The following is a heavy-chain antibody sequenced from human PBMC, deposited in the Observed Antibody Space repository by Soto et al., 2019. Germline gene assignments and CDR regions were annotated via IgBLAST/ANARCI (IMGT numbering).Heavy chain of an antibody. CDR1: GFSLSTSGVG. J-gene: IGHJ5*02. D-gene: IGHD3-3*01. CDR2: FYWDDDK. V-gene: IGHV2-5*02. Sequence: QITLKESGPTLVKPTHTLTLTCTFSGFSLSTSGVGVGWIRQPPGKALEWLALFYWDDDKRYSSSLKSRLTNTTDTSKNQVVPTMTNMDPVDTASYYCAHRRANDFWSGYYTLNWFDPWGQGSLVTVSS. CDR3: AHRRANDFWSGYYTLNWFDP.